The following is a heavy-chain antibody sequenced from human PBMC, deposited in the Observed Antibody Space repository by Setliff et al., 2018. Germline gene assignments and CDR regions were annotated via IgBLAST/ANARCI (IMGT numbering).Heavy chain of an antibody. V-gene: IGHV3-7*01. CDR1: GFTFSTYW. CDR2: INQDGIDK. J-gene: IGHJ4*02. D-gene: IGHD4-17*01. Sequence: GGSLRLSCAASGFTFSTYWMSWVRQAPGKGLEWVANINQDGIDKYYVDSVKGRFTISRDNAKNSLYLQMNSLRAEDTAVYYCARLRKDYGDYYYFDYWGQGTLVTVSS. CDR3: ARLRKDYGDYYYFDY.